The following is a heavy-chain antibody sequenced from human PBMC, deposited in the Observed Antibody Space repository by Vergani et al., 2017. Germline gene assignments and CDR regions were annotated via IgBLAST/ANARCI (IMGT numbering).Heavy chain of an antibody. Sequence: EVQLVESGGGLVQPGGSLRLSCAASGFTVSSNYMSWVRQAPGKGLEWVSVIYSGGSTYYADSVKGRFTISRDNSKNTLYLQMNSLRAEDTAVYYCARVIIAAAGKYYFDYWGQGTLVTVSS. J-gene: IGHJ4*02. CDR2: IYSGGST. CDR3: ARVIIAAAGKYYFDY. D-gene: IGHD6-13*01. V-gene: IGHV3-66*02. CDR1: GFTVSSNY.